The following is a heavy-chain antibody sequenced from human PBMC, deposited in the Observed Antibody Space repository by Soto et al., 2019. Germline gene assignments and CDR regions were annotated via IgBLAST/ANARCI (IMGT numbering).Heavy chain of an antibody. D-gene: IGHD2-2*01. Sequence: EVQLLESGGGLVQRGGSLRLSCAASGFTFTSYAMSWVRQAPGKGLEWVSGISGSGARTYYADSVKGRFTVSRDNSKNTLYLQMNSLRAEDTAVYYCAKESVVVPVAMDYWGQGTLVTVFS. CDR3: AKESVVVPVAMDY. V-gene: IGHV3-23*01. CDR2: ISGSGART. J-gene: IGHJ4*02. CDR1: GFTFTSYA.